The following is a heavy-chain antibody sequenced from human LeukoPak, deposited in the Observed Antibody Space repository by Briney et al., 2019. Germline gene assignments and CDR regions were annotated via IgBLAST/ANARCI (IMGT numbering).Heavy chain of an antibody. CDR1: GYTFTGYY. J-gene: IGHJ4*02. D-gene: IGHD2-15*01. Sequence: GASVKVSCKASGYTFTGYYMHWVRQAPGQGLEWMGWINPNSGGTNYAQKFQGRVTMTRDTSISTAYMELSSLRSDDTAVYYCAREDSPGGGCYFDYWGQGTLVTVSS. V-gene: IGHV1-2*02. CDR3: AREDSPGGGCYFDY. CDR2: INPNSGGT.